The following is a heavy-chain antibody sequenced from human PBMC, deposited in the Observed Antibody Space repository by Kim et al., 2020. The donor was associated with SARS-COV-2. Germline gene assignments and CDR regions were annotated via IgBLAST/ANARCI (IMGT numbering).Heavy chain of an antibody. J-gene: IGHJ4*02. Sequence: TPLFGTANYAAKCQGRVTITADESTSTAYMEVSSLRSEDTAVYYCARGDYWGQGTLVTVSS. CDR2: TPLFGTA. CDR3: ARGDY. V-gene: IGHV1-69*01.